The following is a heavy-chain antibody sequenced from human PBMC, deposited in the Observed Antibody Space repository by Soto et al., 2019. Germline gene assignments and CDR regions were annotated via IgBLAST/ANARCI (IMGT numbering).Heavy chain of an antibody. CDR3: ARGHPGYSCGSDGMDV. CDR1: GYSFTSYW. CDR2: IYPGDSDT. D-gene: IGHD5-18*01. V-gene: IGHV5-51*01. Sequence: GESLKISCKGSGYSFTSYWIGWVRQMPGKGLEWMGIIYPGDSDTRYSPSFQGQVTISADKSISTAYLQWSSLKASDTAMYCCARGHPGYSCGSDGMDVWGQGTTVTVSS. J-gene: IGHJ6*02.